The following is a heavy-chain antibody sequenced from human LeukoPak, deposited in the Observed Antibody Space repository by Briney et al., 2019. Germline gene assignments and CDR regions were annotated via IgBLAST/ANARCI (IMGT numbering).Heavy chain of an antibody. CDR3: ARGLGYDYGSGSYYNWGYDY. CDR1: GYTFNTYG. CDR2: ISGYNGNT. D-gene: IGHD3-10*01. J-gene: IGHJ4*02. Sequence: ASVKVSCKASGYTFNTYGISWVRQAPGQGLEWMGWISGYNGNTNYAQKFQGRVTMTTDTSTTTAYMELRSLRSDDTAVYYCARGLGYDYGSGSYYNWGYDYWGQGTLVTVSS. V-gene: IGHV1-18*01.